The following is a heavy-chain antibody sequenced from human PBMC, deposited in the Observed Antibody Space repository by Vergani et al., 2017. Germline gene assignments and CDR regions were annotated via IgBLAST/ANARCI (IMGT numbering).Heavy chain of an antibody. J-gene: IGHJ4*02. D-gene: IGHD2-21*01. V-gene: IGHV4-31*03. CDR2: IYYSGST. CDR1: GGSISSGGYY. Sequence: QVQLQESGPGLVKPSQTLSLTCTVSGGSISSGGYYWSWIRQHPGKGLEWIGYIYYSGSTYYNPSLKSRVNISVDTSKNQFSLKLSSVTAADTAVYYGGRESISEYYLDYWGQGTLVTVSS. CDR3: GRESISEYYLDY.